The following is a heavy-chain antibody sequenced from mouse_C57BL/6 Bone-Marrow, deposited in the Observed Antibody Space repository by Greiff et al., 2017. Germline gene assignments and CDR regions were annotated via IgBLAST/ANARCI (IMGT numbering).Heavy chain of an antibody. D-gene: IGHD2-3*01. CDR3: ARAGYYVAWFAY. V-gene: IGHV1-19*01. J-gene: IGHJ3*01. Sequence: EVQLQQSGPVLVKPGASVKLSCKASGYTFTDYYMNWVKQSHGKSLEWIGVINPYDGGTGYNQKFKGKATLTVDKSYSTAYMELNSLTSEDSAVYYCARAGYYVAWFAYWGQGTLVTVSA. CDR2: INPYDGGT. CDR1: GYTFTDYY.